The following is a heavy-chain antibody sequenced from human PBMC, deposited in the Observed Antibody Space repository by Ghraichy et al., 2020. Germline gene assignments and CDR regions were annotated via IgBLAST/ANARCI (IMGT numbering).Heavy chain of an antibody. V-gene: IGHV3-21*01. J-gene: IGHJ4*02. D-gene: IGHD2-21*02. Sequence: GESLNISCAASGSPLSSYTVNWVRQAPGKGLEWVSYVSFSSHSIYYADSVKGRFAISRDDAKNSVYLQMNSLTPEDTAVYYCATPDPAHCGGRCSSNWGQGTLVTVSS. CDR2: VSFSSHSI. CDR3: ATPDPAHCGGRCSSN. CDR1: GSPLSSYT.